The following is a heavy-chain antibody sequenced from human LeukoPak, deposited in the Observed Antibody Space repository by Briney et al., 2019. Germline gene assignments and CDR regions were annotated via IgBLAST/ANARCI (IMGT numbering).Heavy chain of an antibody. CDR3: ARDQGYDFWSGYPAYDH. Sequence: SETLSLTCTVSGGSISNYYWSWIPQAPGRGLEWIGYLYYTGSTKYNPSLKSRATISVDTSNNQLSLKLRSVTAADTAIYYCARDQGYDFWSGYPAYDHWGQGTLVTVSS. V-gene: IGHV4-59*01. CDR2: LYYTGST. J-gene: IGHJ4*02. CDR1: GGSISNYY. D-gene: IGHD3-3*01.